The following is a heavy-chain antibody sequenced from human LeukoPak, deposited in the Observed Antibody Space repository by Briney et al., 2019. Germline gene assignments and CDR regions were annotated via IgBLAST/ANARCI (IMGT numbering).Heavy chain of an antibody. V-gene: IGHV4-59*08. Sequence: SANLFLTCTGSGVSIRNYYWSWIRQPPGTGLEWLCHIYNSGSPHYNPSLKIRVPIPADTSKAHFSLRLTSVTAADTGVYYCASTILWYFDLWGRGTLVTVSS. D-gene: IGHD3-3*01. J-gene: IGHJ2*01. CDR1: GVSIRNYY. CDR3: ASTILWYFDL. CDR2: IYNSGSP.